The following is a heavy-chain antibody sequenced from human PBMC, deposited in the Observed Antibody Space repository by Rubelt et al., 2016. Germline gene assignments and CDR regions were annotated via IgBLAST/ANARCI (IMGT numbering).Heavy chain of an antibody. CDR1: GFTVSSNY. CDR2: INSDGSST. V-gene: IGHV3-53*01. CDR3: AKDPSYCGGDCNVV. Sequence: EVQLVESGGGLIQPGGSLRLSCAASGFTVSSNYMSWVRQAPGKGLEWVSRINSDGSSTSYADSVKGRFTISRDNAKNTLYLQMNSLRAEDTAVYYCAKDPSYCGGDCNVVWGQGTLVTVSS. D-gene: IGHD2-21*02. J-gene: IGHJ4*02.